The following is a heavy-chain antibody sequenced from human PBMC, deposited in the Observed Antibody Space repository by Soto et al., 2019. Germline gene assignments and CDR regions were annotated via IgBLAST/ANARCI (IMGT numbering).Heavy chain of an antibody. J-gene: IGHJ4*02. CDR1: GYTFTSYG. Sequence: ASVKVSCKASGYTFTSYGISWVRQAPGQGLEWMGWISAYNGNTNYAQKLQGRVTMTTDTSTSTAYMELRSLRSDDTAVYYCARDTPYDSSGYYLDDWGQGTLVTVS. D-gene: IGHD3-22*01. CDR2: ISAYNGNT. CDR3: ARDTPYDSSGYYLDD. V-gene: IGHV1-18*04.